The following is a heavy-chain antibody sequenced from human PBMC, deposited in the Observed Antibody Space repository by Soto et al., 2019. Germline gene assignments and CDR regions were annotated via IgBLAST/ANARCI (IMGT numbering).Heavy chain of an antibody. CDR2: TNQNGNEK. J-gene: IGHJ4*02. V-gene: IGHV3-7*05. D-gene: IGHD2-2*01. CDR1: GFTFSNHR. CDR3: ARIGASFPNFDY. Sequence: GGSLRLSCAASGFTFSNHRMGWVRQAPGKGLEWVANTNQNGNEKYYLDSVKGRFTISRDNAKNALYLQLNSLRAEDTAVFYCARIGASFPNFDYWGPGTLVTVSS.